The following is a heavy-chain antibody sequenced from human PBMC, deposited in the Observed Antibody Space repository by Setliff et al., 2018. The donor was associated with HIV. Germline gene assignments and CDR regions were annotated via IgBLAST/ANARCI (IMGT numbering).Heavy chain of an antibody. Sequence: GGSLRLSCAASEFTFSSYSMNWVRQAPGKGLEWIACITSSSGAICYADSVRGRFTISRDNAKNSLSLQMKSLRPEDTAVYYCGSSGSGSYYNGLGYWGQGTLVTVSS. CDR3: GSSGSGSYYNGLGY. CDR2: ITSSSGAI. D-gene: IGHD3-10*01. CDR1: EFTFSSYS. V-gene: IGHV3-48*01. J-gene: IGHJ4*02.